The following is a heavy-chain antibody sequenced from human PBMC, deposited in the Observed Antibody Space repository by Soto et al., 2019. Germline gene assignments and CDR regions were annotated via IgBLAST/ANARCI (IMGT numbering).Heavy chain of an antibody. CDR2: IYHAGST. Sequence: SETLSLTCTVSGGSITNSNWWSWVRLPPAEGLEWIGDIYHAGSTKYNPSLERRVTISVDTSNNQFALTLTSVTAADTAVYFCARGPPIVGNTTPLDSWGQGTLVTVSS. D-gene: IGHD1-26*01. V-gene: IGHV4-4*02. J-gene: IGHJ4*02. CDR3: ARGPPIVGNTTPLDS. CDR1: GGSITNSNW.